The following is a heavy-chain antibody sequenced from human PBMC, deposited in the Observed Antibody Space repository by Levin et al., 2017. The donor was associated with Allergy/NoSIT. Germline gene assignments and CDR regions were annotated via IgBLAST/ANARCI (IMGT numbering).Heavy chain of an antibody. D-gene: IGHD3-16*02. CDR2: ISPSGST. CDR3: ARVAGLRASRQTSRYYYYYMDV. CDR1: GESFRGSY. J-gene: IGHJ6*03. V-gene: IGHV4-34*01. Sequence: SQTLSLTCGVLGESFRGSYLAWIRHSPGTGLEWIGEISPSGSTNYNPSLESRVTMLVDMSKNQFSLQLNSVTPADTAVYFCARVAGLRASRQTSRYYYYYMDVWGKGTAVTVSS.